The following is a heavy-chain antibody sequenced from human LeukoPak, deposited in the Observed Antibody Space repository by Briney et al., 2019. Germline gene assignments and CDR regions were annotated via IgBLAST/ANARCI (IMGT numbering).Heavy chain of an antibody. D-gene: IGHD2-2*01. Sequence: ASVKVSCKASGGSLSSNINGWVRQAPGQGLEWMGGIVPIFGKTNYAQKFQGRVTITTDESSNTAFMELSSLRSDDTAIYYCARGWGIPAPISWFDPWGQGTLVTVSS. CDR2: IVPIFGKT. CDR1: GGSLSSNI. V-gene: IGHV1-69*05. CDR3: ARGWGIPAPISWFDP. J-gene: IGHJ5*02.